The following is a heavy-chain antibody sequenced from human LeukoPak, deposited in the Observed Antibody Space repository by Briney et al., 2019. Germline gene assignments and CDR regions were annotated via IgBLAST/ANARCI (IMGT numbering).Heavy chain of an antibody. D-gene: IGHD6-13*01. V-gene: IGHV3-23*01. CDR1: GFTFSNYA. CDR3: FPAEVGRANWFDP. J-gene: IGHJ5*02. CDR2: ISGSGDST. Sequence: GGSLRLSCTASGFTFSNYAMTWVRQAPGKGLEWVSIISGSGDSTYYAGSLKGRFTISRDNSNNTLYLQMNSLRVEDTAVYYCFPAEVGRANWFDPWGQGTLVTVSS.